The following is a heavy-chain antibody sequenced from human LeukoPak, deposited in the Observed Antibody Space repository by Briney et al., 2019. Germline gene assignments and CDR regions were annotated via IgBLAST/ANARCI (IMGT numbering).Heavy chain of an antibody. J-gene: IGHJ4*02. CDR3: VREGITKVFDL. Sequence: ASVKVSCKASGFTFTDYYMHWVRLAPGQGLEWMGYINPHSGVTSFPRKFRGRVTLTTDTSISAAYMELSSLISDDTAMYYCVREGITKVFDLWGQGALVTVSS. D-gene: IGHD1-14*01. CDR2: INPHSGVT. V-gene: IGHV1-2*02. CDR1: GFTFTDYY.